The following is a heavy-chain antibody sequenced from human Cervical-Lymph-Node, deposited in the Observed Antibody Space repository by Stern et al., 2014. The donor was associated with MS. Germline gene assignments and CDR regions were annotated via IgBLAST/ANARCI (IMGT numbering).Heavy chain of an antibody. Sequence: EVQLVKSGGGLVQPGGSLRLSCVASGFTFRNYWMHWVRQGPRKGLVWVARINRAWKTITHADSVKGRFTISRDNAKNTLYLQMNSLRVEDTAVYYCTKDTYGPEDYWGQGTSVTVSS. D-gene: IGHD3-10*01. V-gene: IGHV3-74*03. CDR3: TKDTYGPEDY. CDR1: GFTFRNYW. J-gene: IGHJ4*02. CDR2: INRAWKTI.